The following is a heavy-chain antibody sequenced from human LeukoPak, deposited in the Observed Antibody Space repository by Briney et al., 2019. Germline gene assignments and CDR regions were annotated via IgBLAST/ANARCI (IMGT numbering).Heavy chain of an antibody. Sequence: PGGSLRLSCAASGFTFSSYAIHWVRQAPGKGLEWVAVISYDGSNKYYADSVKGRFTISRDNSKNTLYLQMNSLRAEDTAVYYCARDGYNRAIYYFDYWGQGTLVTVSS. CDR1: GFTFSSYA. CDR3: ARDGYNRAIYYFDY. V-gene: IGHV3-30-3*01. J-gene: IGHJ4*02. CDR2: ISYDGSNK. D-gene: IGHD5-24*01.